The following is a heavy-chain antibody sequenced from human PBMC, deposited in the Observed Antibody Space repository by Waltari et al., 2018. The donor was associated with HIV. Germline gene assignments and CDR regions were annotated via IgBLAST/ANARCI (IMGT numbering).Heavy chain of an antibody. CDR3: VRVGTSFDY. V-gene: IGHV3-48*02. D-gene: IGHD2-8*01. Sequence: EVQLVESGGGLVQPGGSLRLSCVASGFTFSYHAMNWVRQAPGKGLEWVSYSSSNSSTIYHVDSVKGRFTISRDNAKNSLYLQMNSLRDEDTAVYYCVRVGTSFDYWGQGTPVTVSS. J-gene: IGHJ4*02. CDR2: SSSNSSTI. CDR1: GFTFSYHA.